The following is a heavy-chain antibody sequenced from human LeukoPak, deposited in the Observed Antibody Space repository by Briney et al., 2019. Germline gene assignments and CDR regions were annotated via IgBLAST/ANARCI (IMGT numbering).Heavy chain of an antibody. V-gene: IGHV1-2*02. J-gene: IGHJ4*02. Sequence: GTSVKVSCKASGFTFTSSAMQWVRQAPGQGLEWMGWINPNSGGTNYAQKFQGRVTMTRDTSISTAYMELSRLRSDDTAVYYCARDSRKWLVLRESYFDYWGQGTLVPVSP. CDR3: ARDSRKWLVLRESYFDY. D-gene: IGHD6-19*01. CDR2: INPNSGGT. CDR1: GFTFTSSA.